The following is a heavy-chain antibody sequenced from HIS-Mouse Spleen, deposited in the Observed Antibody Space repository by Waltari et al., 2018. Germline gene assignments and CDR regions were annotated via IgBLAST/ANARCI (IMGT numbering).Heavy chain of an antibody. CDR2: IYYSGST. V-gene: IGHV4-39*07. Sequence: QLQLQESGPGLVKPSATLSLTCTFSGASISSSSYYWGGIRQPPGKGLEWIGSIYYSGSTYYNPSLKSRVTISVDTSKNQFSLKLSSVTAADTAVYYCAREIPYSSSWYDWYFDLWGRGTLVTVSS. J-gene: IGHJ2*01. CDR3: AREIPYSSSWYDWYFDL. D-gene: IGHD6-13*01. CDR1: GASISSSSYY.